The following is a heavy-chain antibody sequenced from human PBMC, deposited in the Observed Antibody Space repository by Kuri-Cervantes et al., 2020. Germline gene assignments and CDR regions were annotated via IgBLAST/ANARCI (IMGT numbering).Heavy chain of an antibody. D-gene: IGHD4-23*01. CDR2: IWYDGSNK. CDR3: AKGPARTMVTQSWAPIYFDS. J-gene: IGHJ4*02. Sequence: LSLTCAASGFTFSSYGMHWVRQAPGKGLEWVAVIWYDGSNKYYADSVKGRLTISRDNSKNTLYLQMNSLRAEDTAVYYCAKGPARTMVTQSWAPIYFDSWGQGTLGTVSS. CDR1: GFTFSSYG. V-gene: IGHV3-33*06.